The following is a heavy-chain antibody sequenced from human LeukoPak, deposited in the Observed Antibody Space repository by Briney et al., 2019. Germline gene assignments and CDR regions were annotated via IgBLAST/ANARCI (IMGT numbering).Heavy chain of an antibody. CDR2: IYYSGST. J-gene: IGHJ6*03. CDR1: GGSISSSSYY. Sequence: SETLSLTYTVSGGSISSSSYYWGWIRQPPGKGLEWIGSIYYSGSTYYNPSLKSRVTISVDTSKNQFSLKLSSVTAADTAVYYCARPRPFLEVRNYYYYMDVWGKGTTVTVSS. V-gene: IGHV4-39*07. CDR3: ARPRPFLEVRNYYYYMDV. D-gene: IGHD3-3*02.